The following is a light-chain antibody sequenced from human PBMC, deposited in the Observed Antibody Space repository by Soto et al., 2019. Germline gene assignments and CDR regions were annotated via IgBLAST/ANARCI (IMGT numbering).Light chain of an antibody. CDR3: QQYNSYPII. CDR1: QSISSM. J-gene: IGKJ4*01. V-gene: IGKV1-5*03. Sequence: DIQMTQSPSTLSESVGDRVTITCWASQSISSMLSWYQQNPAKAPKFLIQKASSLESGVPSRFRGSGSGTEFTLTISNLQPDDFATYYCQQYNSYPIIFGGGTQVEIK. CDR2: KAS.